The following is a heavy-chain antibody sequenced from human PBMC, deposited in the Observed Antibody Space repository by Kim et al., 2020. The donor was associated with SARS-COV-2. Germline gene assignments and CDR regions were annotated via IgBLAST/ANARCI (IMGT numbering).Heavy chain of an antibody. CDR3: ARDPIFGVVPPWYGMDV. J-gene: IGHJ6*02. V-gene: IGHV3-30*07. Sequence: VKGRFTISRDNSKNTLYLQMNSLRAEDTAVYYCARDPIFGVVPPWYGMDVWGQGTTVTVSS. D-gene: IGHD3-3*01.